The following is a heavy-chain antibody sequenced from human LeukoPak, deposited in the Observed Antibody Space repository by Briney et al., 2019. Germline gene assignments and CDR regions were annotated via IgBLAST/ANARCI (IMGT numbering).Heavy chain of an antibody. D-gene: IGHD1-1*01. CDR2: INPNSGGT. V-gene: IGHV1-2*06. CDR1: GYTFTGYY. J-gene: IGHJ4*02. Sequence: ASVKVSCKASGYTFTGYYMHWVRQAPGQGLEWMGRINPNSGGTNYAQKFQGRVTMTRDTSITTAYMELSSLRSDDTAVYYCASWDWNPNYYFDYWGQGTLVTVSS. CDR3: ASWDWNPNYYFDY.